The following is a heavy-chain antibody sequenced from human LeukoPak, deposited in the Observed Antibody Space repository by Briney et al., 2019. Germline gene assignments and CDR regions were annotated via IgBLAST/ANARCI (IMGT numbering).Heavy chain of an antibody. CDR3: ARAYLGSSSWYYFDY. D-gene: IGHD6-13*01. J-gene: IGHJ4*02. V-gene: IGHV4-59*08. CDR2: IYYSGST. CDR1: GGSISSYY. Sequence: PSETLSLTCAVYGGSISSYYWSWIRQPPGKGLEWIGYIYYSGSTYYNPSLKSRVTISVDTSKNQFSLKLSSVTAADTAVYYCARAYLGSSSWYYFDYWGQGTLVTVSS.